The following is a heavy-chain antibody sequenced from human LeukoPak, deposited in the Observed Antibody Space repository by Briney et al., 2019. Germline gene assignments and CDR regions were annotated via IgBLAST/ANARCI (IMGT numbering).Heavy chain of an antibody. CDR3: ASDPIAALKGGWFDP. V-gene: IGHV4-34*01. Sequence: PSETLSLTCAVYGGSFSGYYWSWIRQPPGKGLEWIGEINHSGSTNYNPSLKSRVTISVDTSKNQFSLKLSSVTAADTAVYYCASDPIAALKGGWFDPWGQGTLVTVSS. CDR1: GGSFSGYY. J-gene: IGHJ5*02. CDR2: INHSGST. D-gene: IGHD6-6*01.